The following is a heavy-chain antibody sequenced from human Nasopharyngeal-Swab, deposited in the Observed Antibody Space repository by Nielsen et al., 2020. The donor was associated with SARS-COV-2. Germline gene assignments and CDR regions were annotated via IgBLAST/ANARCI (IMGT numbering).Heavy chain of an antibody. CDR2: IYTSGST. Sequence: TLSLTCTVSGGSISSGSYYWSWIRQPAGNGLEWIGRIYTSGSTNYNPSLKSRVTISVDTSKNQFSLKLSSVTAADTAVYYCARGRVVPAASRYGMDVWGQGTTVTVSS. J-gene: IGHJ6*02. CDR1: GGSISSGSYY. D-gene: IGHD2-2*01. V-gene: IGHV4-61*02. CDR3: ARGRVVPAASRYGMDV.